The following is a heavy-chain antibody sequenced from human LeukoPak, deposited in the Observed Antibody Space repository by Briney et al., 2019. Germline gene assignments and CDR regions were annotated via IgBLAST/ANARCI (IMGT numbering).Heavy chain of an antibody. CDR3: ARHSGSGSYYIRPFDY. J-gene: IGHJ4*02. V-gene: IGHV4-34*01. CDR2: INHSGST. D-gene: IGHD3-10*01. CDR1: GGSFSGYY. Sequence: PSETPSLTCAVYGGSFSGYYWSWIRQPPGKGLEWIGEINHSGSTNYNPSLKSRVTISVDTSKNQFSLKLSSVTAADTAVYYCARHSGSGSYYIRPFDYWGQGTLVTVSS.